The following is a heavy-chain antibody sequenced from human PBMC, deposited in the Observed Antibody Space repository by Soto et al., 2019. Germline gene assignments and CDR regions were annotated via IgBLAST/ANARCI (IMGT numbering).Heavy chain of an antibody. J-gene: IGHJ5*02. V-gene: IGHV4-39*02. CDR1: GGSISSSSYY. CDR3: ARDTADESARHNWFDP. CDR2: IYYSGST. Sequence: QLQLQESGPGLVKPSETLSLTCTVSGGSISSSSYYWGWIRQPPGKGLEWIGSIYYSGSTYYNPSLKSRVTISVDTSKNQFSLKLSSVTAADTAVYYCARDTADESARHNWFDPWGQGTLVTVSS. D-gene: IGHD5-18*01.